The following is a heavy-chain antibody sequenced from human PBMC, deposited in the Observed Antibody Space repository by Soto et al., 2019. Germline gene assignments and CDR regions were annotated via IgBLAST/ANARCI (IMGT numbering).Heavy chain of an antibody. D-gene: IGHD3-10*01. V-gene: IGHV4-59*08. CDR2: VHDSWGP. J-gene: IGHJ6*02. CDR3: ARQGFGALHGRGGV. Sequence: QVPLQESGPGLVKPSETLSLSCTVSGGSISSYYWSWIRQTPGKGLEWIGYVHDSWGPNYNPSLESRGAISLDTSKSQFSLKLTSVPATDSAVYSCARQGFGALHGRGGVWCQGTAVTVSS. CDR1: GGSISSYY.